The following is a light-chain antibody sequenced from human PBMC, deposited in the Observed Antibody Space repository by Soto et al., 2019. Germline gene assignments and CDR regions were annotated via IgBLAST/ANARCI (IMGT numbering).Light chain of an antibody. J-gene: IGKJ2*01. CDR1: QSVSSN. CDR2: DAS. V-gene: IGKV3-15*01. CDR3: QQYYNWPPKYT. Sequence: EIVMTQSPATLSVSPGERATLSCRASQSVSSNLAWYQQKPGQAPRLLIYDASTRATGIPARFSDSGSGTEFTLTISSLQSEDFTLYYCQQYYNWPPKYTFGQGTKLEIK.